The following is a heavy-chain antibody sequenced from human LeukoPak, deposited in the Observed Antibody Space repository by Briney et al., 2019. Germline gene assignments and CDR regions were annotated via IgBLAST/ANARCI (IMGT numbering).Heavy chain of an antibody. V-gene: IGHV3-11*06. CDR3: ARDESSSWSLDY. Sequence: GGSLRLSCAASGFTFSDYYMSWLRQAPGKGLEWVSSISSSSSYIYYADSVKGRFTISRDNAKNSLYLQMNSLRAEDTAVYYCARDESSSWSLDYWGQGTLVTVSS. D-gene: IGHD6-13*01. CDR1: GFTFSDYY. J-gene: IGHJ4*02. CDR2: ISSSSSYI.